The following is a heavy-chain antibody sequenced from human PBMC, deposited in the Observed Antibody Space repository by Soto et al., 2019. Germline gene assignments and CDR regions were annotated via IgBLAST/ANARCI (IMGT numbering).Heavy chain of an antibody. CDR3: ARDHSSAYSLSYFDP. J-gene: IGHJ5*02. D-gene: IGHD1-26*01. CDR2: VYYSGST. CDR1: GGSLIGYY. V-gene: IGHV4-59*01. Sequence: SETLSLTCTVSGGSLIGYYWGWIRQTPGKGLEWIGYVYYSGSTNYNPSLKSRVTISVDTSKNQFSLRLSSVTAADTAIYYCARDHSSAYSLSYFDPWGQGTLVTVSS.